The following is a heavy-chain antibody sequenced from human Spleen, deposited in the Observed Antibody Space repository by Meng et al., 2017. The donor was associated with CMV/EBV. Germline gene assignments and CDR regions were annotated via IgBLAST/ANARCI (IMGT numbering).Heavy chain of an antibody. CDR2: IWYDGSNK. Sequence: GESLKISCAASGFTFSSYGMHWVRQAPGKGLEWVAVIWYDGSNKYYADSVKGRFTISRDNSKNTLYLQMSSLRVEDTALYYCVRDLKYQLLTGGYFNYWGQGSLVTVSS. J-gene: IGHJ4*02. D-gene: IGHD2-2*01. CDR1: GFTFSSYG. V-gene: IGHV3-33*01. CDR3: VRDLKYQLLTGGYFNY.